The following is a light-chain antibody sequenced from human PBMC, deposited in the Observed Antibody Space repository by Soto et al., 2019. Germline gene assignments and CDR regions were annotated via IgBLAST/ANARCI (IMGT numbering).Light chain of an antibody. J-gene: IGLJ1*01. CDR3: CSYVAGTSYV. Sequence: QSVLTQPPSVSGSPGQSITISCSGTSSDVGSYNLVSWYQHHPGKAPKLMIYEATKRPSGVSTRFSGSKSGNTASLTISGLQPEDEADYYCCSYVAGTSYVFGSGTKVTVL. CDR2: EAT. V-gene: IGLV2-23*01. CDR1: SSDVGSYNL.